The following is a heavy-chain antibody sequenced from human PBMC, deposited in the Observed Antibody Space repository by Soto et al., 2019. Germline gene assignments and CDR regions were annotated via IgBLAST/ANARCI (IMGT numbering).Heavy chain of an antibody. CDR2: ISHDGGSK. CDR1: GFTFSSYA. CDR3: AKSYNTGWYVHFDF. V-gene: IGHV3-30*18. Sequence: GGSLRLSCAVSGFTFSSYAMHWVRQAPGKGLEWVALISHDGGSKYYADSVKGRFTISRDNSKNTLSLQMNSLRAEDTAVYYCAKSYNTGWYVHFDFWGQGTLVTVSS. J-gene: IGHJ4*02. D-gene: IGHD6-19*01.